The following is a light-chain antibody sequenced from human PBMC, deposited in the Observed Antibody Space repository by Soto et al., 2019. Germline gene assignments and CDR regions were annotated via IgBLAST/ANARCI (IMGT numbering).Light chain of an antibody. CDR2: EVS. CDR3: SSYTSLSTRV. V-gene: IGLV2-14*01. CDR1: SSDVGSYNY. Sequence: QSVLTQPASVSGSPGQSITISCTGTSSDVGSYNYVSWYQQHPGKAPQLMIYEVSNRPSGVSNRVSGSKSSNTASLTISGLQAEDEANYYCSSYTSLSTRVFGGGTQLTVL. J-gene: IGLJ3*02.